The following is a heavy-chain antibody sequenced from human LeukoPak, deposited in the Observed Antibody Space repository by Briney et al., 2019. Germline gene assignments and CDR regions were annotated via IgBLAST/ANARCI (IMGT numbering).Heavy chain of an antibody. CDR3: ARSSDYFTYFGL. CDR1: GFTLSDYY. V-gene: IGHV3-11*04. CDR2: MSSTANTI. Sequence: PGGSLRLSCAASGFTLSDYYMSWIRQTPGKGLEWISYMSSTANTIYYGDSVKGRFTVSRDSAKNSLFLQMDSLRAEDTGVYFCARSSDYFTYFGLWGRGSLVTVSS. D-gene: IGHD2/OR15-2a*01. J-gene: IGHJ2*01.